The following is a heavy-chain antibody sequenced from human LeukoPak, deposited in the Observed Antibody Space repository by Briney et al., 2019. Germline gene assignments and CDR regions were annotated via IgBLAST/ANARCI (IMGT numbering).Heavy chain of an antibody. CDR2: MSYDGSYE. D-gene: IGHD1-26*01. Sequence: GGSLRLSCAASGFTFSSYGMHWVRQAPGKGLEWVAVMSYDGSYEYYADSVKGRFTISRDNSKNTLYLQMSSLRAEDTAVYYCVKGHLVWELGDYFDYWGQGTLVTVSS. CDR1: GFTFSSYG. J-gene: IGHJ4*02. V-gene: IGHV3-30*18. CDR3: VKGHLVWELGDYFDY.